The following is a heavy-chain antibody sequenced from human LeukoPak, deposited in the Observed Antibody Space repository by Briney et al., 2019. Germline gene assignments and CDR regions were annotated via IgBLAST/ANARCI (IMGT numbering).Heavy chain of an antibody. D-gene: IGHD3-16*01. CDR3: ARLGGIPDY. Sequence: GGSLRLSCGASRFTFSNYWMSWVRQAPGKGLEWVSTISSTGGSTFHADSVKGRFTISRDNSKNTLYLQMNSLRAEDTAVYYCARLGGIPDYWGQGTLVTVSS. J-gene: IGHJ4*02. CDR1: RFTFSNYW. CDR2: ISSTGGST. V-gene: IGHV3-23*01.